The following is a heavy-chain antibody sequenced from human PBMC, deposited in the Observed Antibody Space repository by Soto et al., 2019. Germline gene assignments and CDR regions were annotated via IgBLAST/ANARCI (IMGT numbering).Heavy chain of an antibody. CDR3: ARHVPAAGYYYGMDV. J-gene: IGHJ6*02. D-gene: IGHD2-2*01. V-gene: IGHV1-69*12. Sequence: QVQLVQSGAEVKKPGSSVKVSCKASGGTFSSYAISWVRQAPGQGLEWMGGIIPNFGTANYAQKFQGRVRSTADESTSTAYMELSRLRSEDTAVYYCARHVPAAGYYYGMDVWGQGTTVTVSS. CDR1: GGTFSSYA. CDR2: IIPNFGTA.